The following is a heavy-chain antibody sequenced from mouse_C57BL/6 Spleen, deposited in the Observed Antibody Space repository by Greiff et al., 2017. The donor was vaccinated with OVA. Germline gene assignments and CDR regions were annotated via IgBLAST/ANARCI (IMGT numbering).Heavy chain of an antibody. V-gene: IGHV5-9-1*02. Sequence: EVQVVESGEGLVKPGGSLKLSCAASGFTFSSYAMSWVRQTPEKGLEWVAYISSGGDYIYYADTVKGRFTISRDNARNTLYLQMSCLKSEDTAMYYCTRDCDYCGSSYGYAMDYWGQGTSVTVSS. CDR3: TRDCDYCGSSYGYAMDY. CDR1: GFTFSSYA. CDR2: ISSGGDYI. J-gene: IGHJ4*01. D-gene: IGHD1-1*01.